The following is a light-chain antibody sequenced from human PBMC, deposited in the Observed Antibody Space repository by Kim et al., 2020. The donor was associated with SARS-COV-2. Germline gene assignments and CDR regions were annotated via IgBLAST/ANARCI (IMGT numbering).Light chain of an antibody. CDR3: QVWDSSRGV. V-gene: IGLV3-21*01. J-gene: IGLJ2*01. Sequence: SYELTQPPSVSVAPGKTARITCGGNNIGSKSVHWYQQKPGQAPVLVIYYDSDRPSGIPERFSGSNSGNTATLTISRVEAGDEADYYCQVWDSSRGVFGGGTQRTVL. CDR2: YDS. CDR1: NIGSKS.